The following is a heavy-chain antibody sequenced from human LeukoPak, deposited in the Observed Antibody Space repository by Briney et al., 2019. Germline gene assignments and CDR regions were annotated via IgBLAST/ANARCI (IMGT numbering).Heavy chain of an antibody. V-gene: IGHV3-48*03. CDR2: ITISGHTK. Sequence: GGSLRLSCAASGFDLNTYEMNWVRQAPGKGLEWIADITISGHTKNYADSVRGRFTISRDNAGTSLYLQMNSLRVEDTGVYYCARGDPHADLWGQGTLVTASS. CDR1: GFDLNTYE. CDR3: ARGDPHADL. J-gene: IGHJ5*02.